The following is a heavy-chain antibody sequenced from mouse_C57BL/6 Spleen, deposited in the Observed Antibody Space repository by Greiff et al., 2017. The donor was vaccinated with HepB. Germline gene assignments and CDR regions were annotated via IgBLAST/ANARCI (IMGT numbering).Heavy chain of an antibody. CDR2: ISSGSSTI. CDR3: ARRGATPYYYAMDY. Sequence: EVKLMESGGGLVKPGGSLKLSCAASGFTFSDYGMHWVRQAPEKGLEWVAYISSGSSTIYYADTVKGRFTISRDNAKNTMFLQMTSLRSEDTAMYYCARRGATPYYYAMDYWGQGTSVTVSS. V-gene: IGHV5-17*01. CDR1: GFTFSDYG. D-gene: IGHD1-1*01. J-gene: IGHJ4*01.